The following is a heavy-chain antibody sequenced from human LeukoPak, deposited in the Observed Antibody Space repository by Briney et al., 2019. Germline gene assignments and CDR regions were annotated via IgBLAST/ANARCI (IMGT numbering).Heavy chain of an antibody. V-gene: IGHV3-48*01. J-gene: IGHJ4*02. D-gene: IGHD3-22*01. CDR3: ARESSGYFY. CDR1: GFTCSSYS. CDR2: ISSSSSTI. Sequence: GGSLRRSCAASGFTCSSYSMNWVRQAPGKGLEWVSYISSSSSTIYYADSVKGPFTISRDNAKKSLYLQMNSLRAEDTAVYYCARESSGYFYWGQGTLVTVSS.